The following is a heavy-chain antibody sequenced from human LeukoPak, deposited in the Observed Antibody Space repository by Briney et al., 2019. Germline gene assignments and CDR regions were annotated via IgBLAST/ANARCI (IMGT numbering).Heavy chain of an antibody. V-gene: IGHV1-69*05. CDR1: GGTFSDHP. CDR2: IIPIFRSP. Sequence: GASVKVSCKVSGGTFSDHPITWVRQAPGQGLEWMGGIIPIFRSPNSAQKFLGRVTITTDESTSTAYLEVLSLRSEDSAVYFCARGRRVDNSKRPPSPDFTYYYMDVWGKGTAVTVSS. J-gene: IGHJ6*03. CDR3: ARGRRVDNSKRPPSPDFTYYYMDV. D-gene: IGHD5-24*01.